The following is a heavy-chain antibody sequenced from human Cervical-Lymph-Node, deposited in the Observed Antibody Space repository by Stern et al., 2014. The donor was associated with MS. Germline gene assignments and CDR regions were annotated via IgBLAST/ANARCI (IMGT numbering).Heavy chain of an antibody. CDR2: IIPILGIA. J-gene: IGHJ6*02. D-gene: IGHD4-17*01. V-gene: IGHV1-69*04. CDR3: ARERTVSYYYGMDV. CDR1: GGTFSSYT. Sequence: QVQLLQPGAEVKKPGSSVKVSCKASGGTFSSYTISWVRQAPGQGLEWMGRIIPILGIANYAQKFQGRVTITADKSTSTAYMELSSLRSEDTAVYYCARERTVSYYYGMDVWGQGTTVTVSS.